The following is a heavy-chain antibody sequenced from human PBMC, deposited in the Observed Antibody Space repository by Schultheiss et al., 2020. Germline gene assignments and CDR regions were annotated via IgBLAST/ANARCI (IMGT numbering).Heavy chain of an antibody. V-gene: IGHV4-34*03. Sequence: SETLSLTCAVYGGSFSGYYWSWIRQHPGKGLEWIGYIYHSGSTYYNPSLKSRVTISVDTSKNQFSLKLSSVTAADTAVYYCRGVKLDYYYYGMDVWGQGTTVTVSS. J-gene: IGHJ6*02. D-gene: IGHD3-10*01. CDR2: IYHSGST. CDR3: RGVKLDYYYYGMDV. CDR1: GGSFSGYY.